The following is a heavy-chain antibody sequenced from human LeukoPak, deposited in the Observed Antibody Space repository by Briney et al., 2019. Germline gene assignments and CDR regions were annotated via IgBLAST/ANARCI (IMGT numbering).Heavy chain of an antibody. D-gene: IGHD2-2*01. CDR3: AKPHDIVVVPAAYLRY. CDR1: GFTFSSYA. J-gene: IGHJ4*02. CDR2: ISYDGSNK. V-gene: IGHV3-30-3*02. Sequence: GGSLRLSCAASGFTFSSYAMHWVRQAPGKGLEWVAVISYDGSNKYYADSVKGRFTISRDNSKNTLYLQMNSLRAEDTAVYYCAKPHDIVVVPAAYLRYWGQGTLVTVSS.